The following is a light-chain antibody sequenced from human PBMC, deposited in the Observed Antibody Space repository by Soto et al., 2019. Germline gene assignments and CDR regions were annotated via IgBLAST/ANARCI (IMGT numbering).Light chain of an antibody. V-gene: IGKV3-11*01. CDR2: DAS. CDR3: QQRSNWLT. CDR1: QSVSSY. J-gene: IGKJ3*01. Sequence: EILLTQSPATLSLSPGERATLSCRASQSVSSYLAWYQQKPGQAPRLLIYDASTRATGIPARFSGSGSGTDFTLTISSLEPEDSAVYYCQQRSNWLTFGPGTKVDIK.